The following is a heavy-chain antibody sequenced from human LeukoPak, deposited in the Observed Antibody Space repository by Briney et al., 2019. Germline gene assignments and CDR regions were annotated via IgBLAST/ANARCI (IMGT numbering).Heavy chain of an antibody. V-gene: IGHV3-23*01. D-gene: IGHD3-10*01. Sequence: GGSERLSCAASGFTFSTYGMTWVRQAPGRGLEWVSASGSAARTFYADSVKGRFTISRDNSKNTLSLQMNSLRAEDTAVYYCAKRGPGSPESGKYYFDYWGQGTLVTVSS. CDR2: SGSAART. J-gene: IGHJ4*02. CDR3: AKRGPGSPESGKYYFDY. CDR1: GFTFSTYG.